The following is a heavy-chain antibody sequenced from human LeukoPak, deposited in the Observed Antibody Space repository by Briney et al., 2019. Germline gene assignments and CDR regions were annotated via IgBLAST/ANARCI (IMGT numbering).Heavy chain of an antibody. D-gene: IGHD3-22*01. J-gene: IGHJ4*02. CDR1: GGSISSYY. Sequence: PSETLSLTCTVSGGSISSYYWSWIRQPPGKGLEWIGYIYYSGSTNYNPSLKSRVTISVDTSKNQFSLKLSSVTAADTAVYYCAVIDSGYQLGYWGQGTLVTVSS. V-gene: IGHV4-59*08. CDR2: IYYSGST. CDR3: AVIDSGYQLGY.